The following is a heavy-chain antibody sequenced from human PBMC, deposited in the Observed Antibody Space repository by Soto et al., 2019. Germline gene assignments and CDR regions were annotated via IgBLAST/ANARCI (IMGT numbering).Heavy chain of an antibody. Sequence: QVQLVQSGAEVKKPGASVKVSCEASGYTFTNYAITWVRQAPGHGIEWLGWISSYNGYTIHAQKFQGRVTMTTDTYTRIDDMELRSLRFDDTAIYYGARVVPNDLWNGSFVYFYIWGHGTRVTVSS. CDR3: ARVVPNDLWNGSFVYFYI. V-gene: IGHV1-18*01. D-gene: IGHD3-3*01. J-gene: IGHJ2*01. CDR2: ISSYNGYT. CDR1: GYTFTNYA.